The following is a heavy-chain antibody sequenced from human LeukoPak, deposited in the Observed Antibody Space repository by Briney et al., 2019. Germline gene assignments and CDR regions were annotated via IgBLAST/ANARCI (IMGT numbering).Heavy chain of an antibody. Sequence: SETLSLTCTVSGGSISSSSYYWGWIRQPPGKGLEWIGSIYYSGSTYYNPSLKSRVTTSVDTSKNQFSLKLSSVTAADTAVYYCARLFNDFWSGYSYYYYGMDVWGQGTTVTVSS. V-gene: IGHV4-39*01. CDR3: ARLFNDFWSGYSYYYYGMDV. D-gene: IGHD3-3*01. J-gene: IGHJ6*02. CDR1: GGSISSSSYY. CDR2: IYYSGST.